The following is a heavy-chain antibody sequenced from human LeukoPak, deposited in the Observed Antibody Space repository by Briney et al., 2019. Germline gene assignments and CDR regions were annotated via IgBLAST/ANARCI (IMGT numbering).Heavy chain of an antibody. CDR2: IYYSGST. CDR1: GGSISSHY. Sequence: PSETLFLTCTVSGGSISSHYWSWIRQPPGKGLEWIGYIYYSGSTNYNPSLKSRVTISVDTSKNQVSLKLTSVTAADTAVYYCARGPSTVTNYWGQGTLVTVSS. D-gene: IGHD4-17*01. V-gene: IGHV4-59*11. J-gene: IGHJ4*02. CDR3: ARGPSTVTNY.